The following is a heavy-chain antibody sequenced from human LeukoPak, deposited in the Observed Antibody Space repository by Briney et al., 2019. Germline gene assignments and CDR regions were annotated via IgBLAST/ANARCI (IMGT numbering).Heavy chain of an antibody. Sequence: GGSLGLSCAASGFTFTSYAMSWVRQAPGKGLEWVSAINGGGGTSFYADSVKGRFTISRDNSKNTLYLQMSSLRAEDTAIYYCAKVRDSSGWGTLFGYWGQGALVTVSS. CDR2: INGGGGTS. CDR3: AKVRDSSGWGTLFGY. J-gene: IGHJ4*02. CDR1: GFTFTSYA. V-gene: IGHV3-23*01. D-gene: IGHD6-19*01.